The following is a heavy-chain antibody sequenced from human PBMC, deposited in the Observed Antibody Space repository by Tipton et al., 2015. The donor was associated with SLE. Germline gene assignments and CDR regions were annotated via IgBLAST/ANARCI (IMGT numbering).Heavy chain of an antibody. CDR2: SYYRSKWYN. D-gene: IGHD1-26*01. CDR1: GDSVSSNSAA. J-gene: IGHJ3*02. CDR3: ARGGKWERRDAFDI. V-gene: IGHV6-1*01. Sequence: LVKPTQTLSLTCAISGDSVSSNSAAWYWLRQSPSRGLEWLGRSYYRSKWYNDYAVSVKSRITINPDTSKNQFSLQLNSVTPEDTAVYYCARGGKWERRDAFDIWGQGTMVTVSS.